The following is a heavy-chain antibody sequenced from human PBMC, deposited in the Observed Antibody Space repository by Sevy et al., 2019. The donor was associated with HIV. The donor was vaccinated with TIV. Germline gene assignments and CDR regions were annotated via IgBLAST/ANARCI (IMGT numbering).Heavy chain of an antibody. CDR3: ARMGDYSDSSGYYPLKF. CDR2: INPNNGGT. D-gene: IGHD3-22*01. Sequence: ASVKVSCKASGYTFTGYYVHWVRQAHGQGLEWMGWINPNNGGTYFAKKFQDSVTLTTDTSVNTAYMELRSLTFDDTAIYYCARMGDYSDSSGYYPLKFWGQGTLVTVSS. J-gene: IGHJ4*02. CDR1: GYTFTGYY. V-gene: IGHV1-2*02.